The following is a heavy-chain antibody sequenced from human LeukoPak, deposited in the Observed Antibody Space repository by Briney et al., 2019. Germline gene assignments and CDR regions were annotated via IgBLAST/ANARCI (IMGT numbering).Heavy chain of an antibody. D-gene: IGHD3-3*01. J-gene: IGHJ3*02. CDR2: ISGSGGST. CDR3: AKGGVVLRFLEWFVHDAFDI. CDR1: GFTFSSYA. V-gene: IGHV3-23*01. Sequence: PGGSLRLSCAASGFTFSSYAMSWVRQAPGKGLEWVSAISGSGGSTYYADSVEGRFTISRDNSKNTLYLQMNSLRAEDTAVYYCAKGGVVLRFLEWFVHDAFDIWGQGTMVTVSS.